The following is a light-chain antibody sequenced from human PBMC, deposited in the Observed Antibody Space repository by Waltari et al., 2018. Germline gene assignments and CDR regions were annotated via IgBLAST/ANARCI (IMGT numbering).Light chain of an antibody. Sequence: QTVVTQEPSLSVSPGGTVTLTCALSSGSVSSTSYPPWYQQTPGQPPRLLVYKGISRSSVVPVRFAGSILGNTAALTFTGAQADDESDYYCSMYMGSGVWVFGGGTKLTVL. CDR1: SGSVSSTSY. J-gene: IGLJ3*02. CDR3: SMYMGSGVWV. CDR2: KGI. V-gene: IGLV8-61*01.